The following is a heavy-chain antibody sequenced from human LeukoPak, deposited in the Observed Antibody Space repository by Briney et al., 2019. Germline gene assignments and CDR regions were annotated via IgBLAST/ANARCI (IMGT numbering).Heavy chain of an antibody. J-gene: IGHJ4*02. V-gene: IGHV3-48*01. CDR1: GFTFSIYG. D-gene: IGHD7-27*01. CDR3: ASDLGSAGY. Sequence: GGSLRLSCAAAGFTFSIYGMNWVRQAPGKGLEWISYISSGSSIMYYADSVKGRFTISRDNVKNSLYLQMNSLRAEDTAVYYCASDLGSAGYWGQGTPVTVSS. CDR2: ISSGSSIM.